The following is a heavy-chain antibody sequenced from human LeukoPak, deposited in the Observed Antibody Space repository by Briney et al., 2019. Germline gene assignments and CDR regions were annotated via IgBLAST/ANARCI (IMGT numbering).Heavy chain of an antibody. J-gene: IGHJ4*02. Sequence: PGGSLRLSCAASGFTFSSYGMHWVRQAPGKGLEWVAFIRYDGSNKFYEDSVKGRFTISRDNSKNTVYLQMNSLRSEDTAVYYCAKGVTIVRGFMGTSYGFDYWGQGTLVTVSS. CDR3: AKGVTIVRGFMGTSYGFDY. D-gene: IGHD3-10*01. CDR2: IRYDGSNK. CDR1: GFTFSSYG. V-gene: IGHV3-30*02.